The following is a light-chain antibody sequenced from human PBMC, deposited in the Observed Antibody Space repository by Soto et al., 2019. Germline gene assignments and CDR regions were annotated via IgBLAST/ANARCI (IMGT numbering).Light chain of an antibody. CDR3: SSYAGTHIV. J-gene: IGLJ1*01. CDR1: SSDVGGYNY. Sequence: QSVLTQPPSASGSPGQSVAISCTGTSSDVGGYNYVSWYQQHPGKAPKLMIYDVSKRPSGVPDRFSGSKSGNTASLTVSGLQAEEEADYYCSSYAGTHIVFGTGTKVTVL. V-gene: IGLV2-8*01. CDR2: DVS.